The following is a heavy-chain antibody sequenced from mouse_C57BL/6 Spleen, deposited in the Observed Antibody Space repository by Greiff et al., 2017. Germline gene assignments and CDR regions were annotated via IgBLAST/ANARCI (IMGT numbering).Heavy chain of an antibody. V-gene: IGHV1-64*01. D-gene: IGHD1-1*01. CDR2: IHPNTGST. Sequence: QVQLQQPGAELVKPGASVKLSCKASGYTFTSYWMHWVKQRPGQGLEWIGMIHPNTGSTNYNDKFYSKATLTVDKSSSTAYMQLSSLTSEDSAVYYCARNLFITTVVATRYFDVWGTGTTVTVSS. CDR3: ARNLFITTVVATRYFDV. CDR1: GYTFTSYW. J-gene: IGHJ1*03.